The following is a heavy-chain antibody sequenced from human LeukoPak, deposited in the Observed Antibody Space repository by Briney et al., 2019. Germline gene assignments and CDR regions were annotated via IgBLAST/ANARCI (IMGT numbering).Heavy chain of an antibody. V-gene: IGHV4-34*01. J-gene: IGHJ6*03. CDR1: GGSFSGYY. Sequence: SETLSLTCAVYGGSFSGYYWSWIRQPPGKGLGWIGEINHSGSTNYNPSLKSRVTISVDTSKNQFSLKLSSVTAADTAVYYCARGRRSRGYSYGYYYYMDVWGKGTTVTVSS. CDR3: ARGRRSRGYSYGYYYYMDV. D-gene: IGHD5-18*01. CDR2: INHSGST.